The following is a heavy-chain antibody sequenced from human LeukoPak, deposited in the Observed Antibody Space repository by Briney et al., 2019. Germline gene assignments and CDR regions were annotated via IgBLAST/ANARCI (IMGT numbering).Heavy chain of an antibody. CDR1: GFTFSSYE. V-gene: IGHV3-48*03. CDR3: ARDANYYYFDY. Sequence: GGSLRLSCAASGFTFSSYEMNWVRQAPGKGLEWVSYISSSGSTIYSADSVKGRFTISRDNARNSLYLQMNSLRAEATAVYYCARDANYYYFDYWGQGTLVTVSS. CDR2: ISSSGSTI. J-gene: IGHJ4*02. D-gene: IGHD5-24*01.